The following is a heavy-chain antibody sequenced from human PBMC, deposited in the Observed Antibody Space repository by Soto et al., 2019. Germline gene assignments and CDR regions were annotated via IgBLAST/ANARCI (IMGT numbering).Heavy chain of an antibody. CDR1: GFTFSDHY. CDR2: IRNKANRYIT. Sequence: EVQLVESGGGLVQPGGSLRLSCAASGFTFSDHYMDWVRQAPGKGLEWVGRIRNKANRYITEYAASLKGRFTISRDDSKNSLYLQMNSLKTEDTALYYCARVHTWTYHFDYWGQGTLATASS. CDR3: ARVHTWTYHFDY. D-gene: IGHD3-3*01. J-gene: IGHJ4*02. V-gene: IGHV3-72*01.